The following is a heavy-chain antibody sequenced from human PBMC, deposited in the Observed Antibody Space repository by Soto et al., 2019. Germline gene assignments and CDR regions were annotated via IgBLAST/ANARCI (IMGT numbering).Heavy chain of an antibody. Sequence: LSLTCTVSGGSISSSSHYWGWIRQPPGKGLEWIGSIYYSGSTYYNPSLKSRVTISVDTSKNQFSLKLSSVTAADTAVYYCARQKYYYDSSGYPPDGAFDIWGQGTMVTVSS. D-gene: IGHD3-22*01. CDR3: ARQKYYYDSSGYPPDGAFDI. CDR1: GGSISSSSHY. V-gene: IGHV4-39*01. CDR2: IYYSGST. J-gene: IGHJ3*02.